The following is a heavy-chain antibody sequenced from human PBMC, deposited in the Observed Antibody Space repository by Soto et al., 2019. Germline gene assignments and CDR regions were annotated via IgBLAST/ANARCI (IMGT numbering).Heavy chain of an antibody. J-gene: IGHJ4*02. CDR2: ISGHNGNT. Sequence: QVQLVQSGTEVKKPGASVKVSCKASGYTFTRFGINWVRQAPGQGLEWMGWISGHNGNTHSAQNFQGRVTVTTDTSTNTAYMELGRLRTDDTADYYCAVHVGGGGQLVGSFDFWGQGTLVTVSS. CDR1: GYTFTRFG. D-gene: IGHD6-6*01. CDR3: AVHVGGGGQLVGSFDF. V-gene: IGHV1-18*01.